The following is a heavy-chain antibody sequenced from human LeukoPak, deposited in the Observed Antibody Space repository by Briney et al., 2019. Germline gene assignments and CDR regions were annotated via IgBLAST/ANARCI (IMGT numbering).Heavy chain of an antibody. CDR2: MNPNSGNT. V-gene: IGHV1-8*01. D-gene: IGHD2-2*01. CDR1: GYTFTSYD. J-gene: IGHJ4*02. CDR3: ARGLHCSSTSCYPY. Sequence: GASVKVSCKAPGYTFTSYDINWVRQATGQGLEWMGWMNPNSGNTGYAQKFQGRVTMTRNTSISTAYMELSSLRSEDTAVYYCARGLHCSSTSCYPYWGQGTLVTVSS.